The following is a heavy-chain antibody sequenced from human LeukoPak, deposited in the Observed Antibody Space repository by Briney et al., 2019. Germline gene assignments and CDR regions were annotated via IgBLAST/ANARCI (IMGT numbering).Heavy chain of an antibody. CDR1: YG. CDR3: ARDGGQWLVPSDY. CDR2: INWNGGST. Sequence: YGMSWVRQAPGKGLEXVSGINWNGGSTVYADSVKGRFTISRDNAKNSLYLQMNSLRAEDTALYYCARDGGQWLVPSDYWGQGTLVTVSS. J-gene: IGHJ4*02. V-gene: IGHV3-20*03. D-gene: IGHD6-19*01.